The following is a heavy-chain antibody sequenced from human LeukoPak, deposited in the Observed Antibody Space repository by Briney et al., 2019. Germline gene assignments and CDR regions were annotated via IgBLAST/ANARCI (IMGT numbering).Heavy chain of an antibody. CDR1: GFTFRGYW. CDR2: INADGRTP. Sequence: GGSLRLSCVASGFTFRGYWMHWVRQAPGKGLEWVSRINADGRTPSYADSVRGRFTISRDNAKNTLYLQVNSLRAEHTAVYYCARDQLYCSGGYCYFDSWGQGTLVTVSS. CDR3: ARDQLYCSGGYCYFDS. V-gene: IGHV3-74*01. D-gene: IGHD2-15*01. J-gene: IGHJ4*02.